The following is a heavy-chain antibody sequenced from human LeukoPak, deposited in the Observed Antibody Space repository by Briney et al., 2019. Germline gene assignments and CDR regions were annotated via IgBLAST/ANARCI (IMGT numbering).Heavy chain of an antibody. V-gene: IGHV1-2*02. D-gene: IGHD6-13*01. J-gene: IGHJ5*02. CDR1: GYTFTGYY. CDR3: AREPAAYNWFDP. Sequence: ASVKVSCKASGYTFTGYYMHWVRQAPGQGLEWMGWINPNSGGTNYAQKLQGRVTMTTDTSTSTAYMELRSLRSDDTAVYYCAREPAAYNWFDPWGQGTLVTVSS. CDR2: INPNSGGT.